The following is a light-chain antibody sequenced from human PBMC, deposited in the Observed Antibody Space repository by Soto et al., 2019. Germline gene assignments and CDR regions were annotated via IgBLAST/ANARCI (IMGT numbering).Light chain of an antibody. CDR2: GAS. J-gene: IGKJ1*01. V-gene: IGKV3-20*01. CDR1: QSVSNSY. CDR3: QHYNSYSEA. Sequence: EIGLIQAVGTLSLFHEERSTLSCRASQSVSNSYLAWYQQKPGQAPRLLIYGASSRATGIPDRFSGSGSGTEFTLTISSLQPDDFATYYCQHYNSYSEAFGQGTKVDI.